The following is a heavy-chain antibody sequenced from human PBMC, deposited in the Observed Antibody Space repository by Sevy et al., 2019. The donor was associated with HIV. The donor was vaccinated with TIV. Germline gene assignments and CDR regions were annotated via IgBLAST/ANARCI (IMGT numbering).Heavy chain of an antibody. CDR1: GFTFSSYA. Sequence: GGSLRLSCAASGFTFSSYAMSWVRQAPGKGLEWVSAISGSGGSTYYADSVKGRFTISRDNSKNTLYLQMNSLRAEDTAVYYCAKDGEGIAAAFGPQLSDYWGQGTLVTVSS. V-gene: IGHV3-23*01. J-gene: IGHJ4*02. D-gene: IGHD6-13*01. CDR3: AKDGEGIAAAFGPQLSDY. CDR2: ISGSGGST.